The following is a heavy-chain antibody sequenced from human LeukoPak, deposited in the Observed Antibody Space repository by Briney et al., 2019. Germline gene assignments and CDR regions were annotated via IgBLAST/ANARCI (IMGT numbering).Heavy chain of an antibody. J-gene: IGHJ4*02. V-gene: IGHV1-2*02. CDR3: ARVSATVPTH. CDR1: GYTFTGYY. Sequence: GASVKVSCKSSGYTFTGYYMHWVRQAPGQGLEWMGWINPNSGGAKYAQKFQGRVTMTRDTSINTAYMELSRLKSGDTAIYYCARVSATVPTHWGQGTLLTVSS. CDR2: INPNSGGA. D-gene: IGHD4-17*01.